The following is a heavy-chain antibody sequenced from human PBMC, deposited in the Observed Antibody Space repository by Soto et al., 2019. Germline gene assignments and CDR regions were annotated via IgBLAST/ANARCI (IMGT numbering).Heavy chain of an antibody. J-gene: IGHJ4*02. CDR1: GGSISSGGYY. D-gene: IGHD2-2*01. CDR2: IYYSGST. Sequence: QEQLQESGPGLVKPSQTLSLTCTVSGGSISSGGYYWSWIRQHPGKGLEWIGYIYYSGSTYYNPSLKSRVTISVDTSKNQFSLKLSSVTAADTAVYYCASIVVVPAAIGHFDYWGQGTLVTVSS. CDR3: ASIVVVPAAIGHFDY. V-gene: IGHV4-31*03.